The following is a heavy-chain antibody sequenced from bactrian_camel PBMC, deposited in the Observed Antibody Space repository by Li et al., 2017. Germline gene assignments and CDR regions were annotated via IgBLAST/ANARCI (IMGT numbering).Heavy chain of an antibody. CDR1: GIQFGDYD. D-gene: IGHD6*01. CDR2: IFSDGART. Sequence: HVQLVESGGGLVQPGGSLRLSCATSGIQFGDYDMAWIRQAPGKGLEWVSGIFSDGARTYYADSVEGRFTISRDRAKNTLTLQMDILKPEDTAVYYCASVATVAKVRFGECSFGSWGQGTQVTVS. V-gene: IGHV3S5*01. J-gene: IGHJ6*01. CDR3: ASVATVAKVRFGECSFGS.